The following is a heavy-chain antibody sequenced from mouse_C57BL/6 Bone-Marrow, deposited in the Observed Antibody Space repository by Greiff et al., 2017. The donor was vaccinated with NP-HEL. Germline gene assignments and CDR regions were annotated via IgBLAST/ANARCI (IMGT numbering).Heavy chain of an antibody. CDR1: GYTFTDYY. D-gene: IGHD3-3*01. CDR2: INPNNGGT. J-gene: IGHJ4*01. CDR3: ARSKGPYYAMDY. V-gene: IGHV1-26*01. Sequence: VQLQQSGPELVKPGASVKISCKASGYTFTDYYMNWVKQSHGKSLEWIGDINPNNGGTSYNQKFKGKATLTVDKSSSTAYMELRSLTSEDSAVYYCARSKGPYYAMDYWGQGTSVTVSS.